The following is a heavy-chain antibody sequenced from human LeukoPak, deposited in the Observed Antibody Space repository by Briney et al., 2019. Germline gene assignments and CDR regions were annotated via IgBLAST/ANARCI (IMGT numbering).Heavy chain of an antibody. CDR2: ISSSDSTI. J-gene: IGHJ4*02. CDR1: GFTFSSYE. D-gene: IGHD3-22*01. CDR3: ARESSGYYDY. V-gene: IGHV3-48*03. Sequence: GGSLRLSCAASGFTFSSYEMNWVRQAPGKGLEWVSYISSSDSTIYYADSVKGRFTTSRDNAKNSLSLQMNSMRAEDTAVYYCARESSGYYDYWGQGTLVTVSS.